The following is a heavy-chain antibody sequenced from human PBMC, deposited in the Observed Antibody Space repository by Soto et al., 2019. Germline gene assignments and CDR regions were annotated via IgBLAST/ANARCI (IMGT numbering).Heavy chain of an antibody. D-gene: IGHD3-3*01. V-gene: IGHV1-2*02. J-gene: IGHJ6*02. CDR3: ARDGGDFWSGYYYYYGMDV. CDR2: INPNSGGT. CDR1: GYTFTGYY. Sequence: ASVKVSCKASGYTFTGYYMHWVRQAPGQGLEWMGWINPNSGGTNYAQKFQGRVTMTRDTSISTAYMELSRLRSDDTAVYYCARDGGDFWSGYYYYYGMDVWGQGTTVTVSS.